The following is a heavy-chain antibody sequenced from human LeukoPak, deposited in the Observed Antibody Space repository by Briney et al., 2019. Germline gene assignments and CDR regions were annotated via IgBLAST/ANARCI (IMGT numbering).Heavy chain of an antibody. CDR1: GYTFTSYA. V-gene: IGHV1-3*01. J-gene: IGHJ4*02. D-gene: IGHD3-22*01. Sequence: ASVKVSCKASGYTFTSYAMHWVRQAPGQRLEWMGWINAGNCNTKYSQKFQGRVTITRDTSASTAYMELSSLRSEDTAVYYCARDRYYDSSGSFDYWGQGTLVTVSS. CDR3: ARDRYYDSSGSFDY. CDR2: INAGNCNT.